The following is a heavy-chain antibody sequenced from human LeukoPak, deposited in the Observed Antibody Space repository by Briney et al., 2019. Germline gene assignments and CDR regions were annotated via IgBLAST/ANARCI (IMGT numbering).Heavy chain of an antibody. J-gene: IGHJ4*02. Sequence: GGSLRLSCAASGFTVSSNYMSWVRQAPGKGLEWVSVIYGGGSTYYADSVKGRFSISRDTSKNAVYLQMNSLRAEDTAMYFCASGYRSGPICAWGQGTMVTVSS. CDR1: GFTVSSNY. V-gene: IGHV3-53*01. D-gene: IGHD3-16*02. CDR3: ASGYRSGPICA. CDR2: IYGGGST.